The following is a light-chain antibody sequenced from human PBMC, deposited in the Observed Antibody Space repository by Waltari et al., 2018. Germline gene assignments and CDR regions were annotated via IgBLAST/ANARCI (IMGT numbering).Light chain of an antibody. J-gene: IGLJ2*01. V-gene: IGLV3-1*01. CDR3: QAWDNSAVV. CDR1: DLEDYY. Sequence: SYKLTQPPSLSVSPGQTASITCSGDDLEDYYFAWYQQRPGQSPVLLIYQDTTRPSGIPERFSGSNSGNTATLTIRETQTIDDADYYCQAWDNSAVVFGGGTTLTVL. CDR2: QDT.